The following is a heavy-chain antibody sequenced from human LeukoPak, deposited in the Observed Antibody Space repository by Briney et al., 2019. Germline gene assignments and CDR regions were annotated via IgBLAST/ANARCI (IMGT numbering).Heavy chain of an antibody. CDR1: GYTFTGYY. CDR3: ARGALYYYNRSGYTLDY. D-gene: IGHD3-22*01. Sequence: ASVKVSCKASGYTFTGYYMHWVRQAPGQGLEWMGWINPNSGGTNYAQKFQGRVTMTRDTSISTAYMELSRLRSDDTAVYYCARGALYYYNRSGYTLDYWGQGKLVTVSS. CDR2: INPNSGGT. J-gene: IGHJ4*02. V-gene: IGHV1-2*02.